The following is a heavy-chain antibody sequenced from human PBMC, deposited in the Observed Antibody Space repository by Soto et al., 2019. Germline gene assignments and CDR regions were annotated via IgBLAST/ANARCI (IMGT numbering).Heavy chain of an antibody. V-gene: IGHV1-3*01. Sequence: ASVKVSCKASGYTFTSYAMHWVRQAPGQRLEWMGWINAGNGNTKYSQKFQGRVTITRDTSASTAYMELSSLRSEDTAVYYCASGMVRGVPPDYWGQGTLVTVSS. CDR3: ASGMVRGVPPDY. J-gene: IGHJ4*02. D-gene: IGHD3-10*01. CDR1: GYTFTSYA. CDR2: INAGNGNT.